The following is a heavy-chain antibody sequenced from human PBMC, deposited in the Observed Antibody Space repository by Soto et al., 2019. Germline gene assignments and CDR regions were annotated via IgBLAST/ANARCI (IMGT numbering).Heavy chain of an antibody. CDR3: ARVGRRHGGILLPIYYFDY. V-gene: IGHV4-61*01. CDR2: IYFSGST. J-gene: IGHJ4*02. D-gene: IGHD2-15*01. CDR1: GGSVSSSNNY. Sequence: SETLSLTCDVSGGSVSSSNNYWSWVRQPPGKGPEWIGYIYFSGSTKYNPSLESRVTISIDTSKNQFSLRLRSVTAADAAVYYCARVGRRHGGILLPIYYFDYWGQGTLVTVSS.